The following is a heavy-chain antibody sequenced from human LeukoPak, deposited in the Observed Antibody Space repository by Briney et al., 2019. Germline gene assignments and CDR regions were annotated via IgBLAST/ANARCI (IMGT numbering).Heavy chain of an antibody. J-gene: IGHJ4*02. Sequence: SETLSLTCAVYGGSFSGYYWSWIRQPPGKGLEWIGEINHSGSTNYNPSLKSRVTISVDTSKNQFSLKLSSVTAADTAVYYCARGGQLNLYYDYVWGSYRSYYFDYWGQGTLVTVSS. CDR2: INHSGST. CDR1: GGSFSGYY. V-gene: IGHV4-34*01. D-gene: IGHD3-16*02. CDR3: ARGGQLNLYYDYVWGSYRSYYFDY.